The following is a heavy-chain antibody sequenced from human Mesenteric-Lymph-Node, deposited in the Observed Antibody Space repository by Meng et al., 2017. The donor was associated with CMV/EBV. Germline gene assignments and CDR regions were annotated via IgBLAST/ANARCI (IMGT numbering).Heavy chain of an antibody. J-gene: IGHJ6*02. CDR3: ARDSGARRGMDV. CDR2: ISYDGTNQ. CDR1: GFTFSTYA. Sequence: GGSLRLSCAASGFTFSTYAMNWVRQAPGKGLEWVAVISYDGTNQYYADSVWGRFTISRDNSKSTLYLQMNSLTAEDTAVFYCARDSGARRGMDVWGQGTTVTVSS. V-gene: IGHV3-30-3*01.